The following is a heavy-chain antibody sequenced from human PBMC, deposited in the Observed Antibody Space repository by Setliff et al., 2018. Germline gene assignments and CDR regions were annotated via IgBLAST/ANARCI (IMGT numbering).Heavy chain of an antibody. CDR2: IDRGGGTP. J-gene: IGHJ6*02. CDR3: ATPTVVTPHYYYGMDV. V-gene: IGHV1-46*01. Sequence: ASVKVSCKASGYSFGSYNMHWVRQAPGQGLEWMGIIDRGGGTPTFAQKFQGRVTMTRDTSTSTVYMEVSSLRSEDTAVYYCATPTVVTPHYYYGMDVWGQGTTVTVSS. D-gene: IGHD4-17*01. CDR1: GYSFGSYN.